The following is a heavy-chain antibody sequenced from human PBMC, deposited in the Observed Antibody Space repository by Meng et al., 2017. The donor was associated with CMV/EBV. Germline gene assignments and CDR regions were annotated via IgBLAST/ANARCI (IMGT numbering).Heavy chain of an antibody. D-gene: IGHD3-16*01. Sequence: ASVKVSCKASGYTFTSYYMHWVRQAPGQGLEWMGIINPSGGSTSYAQKFQGRVTMTRDTSTSTVYTELSSLRSEDTAVYYCARELRPESTALRGNYYYGMDVWGQGTTVTVSS. CDR1: GYTFTSYY. V-gene: IGHV1-46*01. CDR3: ARELRPESTALRGNYYYGMDV. J-gene: IGHJ6*02. CDR2: INPSGGST.